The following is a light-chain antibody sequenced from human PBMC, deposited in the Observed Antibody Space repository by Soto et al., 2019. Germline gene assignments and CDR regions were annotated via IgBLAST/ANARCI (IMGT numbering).Light chain of an antibody. CDR1: QGISSW. CDR3: QQYETFSGT. J-gene: IGKJ1*01. V-gene: IGKV1-12*01. CDR2: AAS. Sequence: DIQMTQSPPSVSASVGDRVTITCRASQGISSWLAWYQQKPGKAPKLLIYAASSLQSGVPSRFSGSGSGTKFTLTIASLQPDDFATYYCQQYETFSGTFGPGTKVDIK.